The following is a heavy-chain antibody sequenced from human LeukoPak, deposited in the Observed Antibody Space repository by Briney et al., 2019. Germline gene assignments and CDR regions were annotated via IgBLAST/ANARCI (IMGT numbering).Heavy chain of an antibody. J-gene: IGHJ4*02. Sequence: ASVKVSCKASGYTFTSYAMHWVRQAPGQRLEWMGWINAGNGNTKYSQKFQGRVTITRDTSAGTAYMELSSLRSEDTAVYYCARGVVRGVIDYWGQGTLVTVSS. D-gene: IGHD3-10*01. CDR1: GYTFTSYA. CDR3: ARGVVRGVIDY. CDR2: INAGNGNT. V-gene: IGHV1-3*01.